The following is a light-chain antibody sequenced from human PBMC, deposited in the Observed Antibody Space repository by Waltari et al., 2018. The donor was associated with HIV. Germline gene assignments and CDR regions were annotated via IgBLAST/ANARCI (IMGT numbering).Light chain of an antibody. CDR2: EVT. CDR3: SSYAGSNRFVV. V-gene: IGLV2-8*01. J-gene: IGLJ2*01. CDR1: RSHLGAYNF. Sequence: QSALTQPPSASGSPGQSVAISCTGTRSHLGAYNFVPWYQQQPGSAPKLIIFEVTKRPTGVPDRFSGSKSGNTASLTVSGLLPEDDADYYCSSYAGSNRFVVFGGGTRLTVL.